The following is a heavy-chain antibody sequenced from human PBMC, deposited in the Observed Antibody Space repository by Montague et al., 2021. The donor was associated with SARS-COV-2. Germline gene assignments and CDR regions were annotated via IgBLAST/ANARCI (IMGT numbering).Heavy chain of an antibody. V-gene: IGHV4-38-2*02. J-gene: IGHJ4*02. Sequence: SETLSLTCTVSGGSISSGSYWGWIRQPPGKGLEWIGTSDHSGITYYSPXXKSRVTISLDTSKNQFSLNLDSVTASGTAMYYCARVISAVAGANFYFDYWGQGTLVTVSS. CDR1: GGSISSGSY. CDR2: SDHSGIT. CDR3: ARVISAVAGANFYFDY. D-gene: IGHD4/OR15-4a*01.